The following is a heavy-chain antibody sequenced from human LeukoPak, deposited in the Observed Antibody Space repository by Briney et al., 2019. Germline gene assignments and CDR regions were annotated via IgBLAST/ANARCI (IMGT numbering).Heavy chain of an antibody. CDR1: GYTFTGYY. CDR3: ARDSSIAVAGTEGSDWFDP. Sequence: ASVKVSCKASGYTFTGYYMHWVRQAPGQGLEWMGWINPNSGGTNYAQKFQGRVTMTRDTSISTAYMELRSLRSDDTAVYYCARDSSIAVAGTEGSDWFDPWGQGTLVTVSS. D-gene: IGHD6-19*01. V-gene: IGHV1-2*02. J-gene: IGHJ5*02. CDR2: INPNSGGT.